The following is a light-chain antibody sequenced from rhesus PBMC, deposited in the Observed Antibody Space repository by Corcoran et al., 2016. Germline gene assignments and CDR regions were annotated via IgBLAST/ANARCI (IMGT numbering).Light chain of an antibody. V-gene: IGLV2S9*01. Sequence: QSALTQPRSVSKSLGQSVTISCTGTSNDVGGYNDVSWYQQDSGTAPRLLIYGVNRRPSGVSDRFSGSTSDNTASLTISGLQAEDESDYYCFSYRSRATYIFGTGTRLTVL. CDR1: SNDVGGYND. J-gene: IGLJ1*01. CDR2: GVN. CDR3: FSYRSRATYI.